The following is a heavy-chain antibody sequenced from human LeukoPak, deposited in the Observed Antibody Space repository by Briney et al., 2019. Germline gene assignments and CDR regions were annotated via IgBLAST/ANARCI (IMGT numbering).Heavy chain of an antibody. CDR3: ARFSGKRFLDY. CDR2: IIPILGIA. V-gene: IGHV1-69*04. CDR1: GGTFSSYA. J-gene: IGHJ4*02. Sequence: SVKVSCKASGGTFSSYANSWVRQAPGQGLEWMGRIIPILGIANYAQKFQGRVTITADKSTSTAYMELSSLRSEDTAVYYCARFSGKRFLDYWGQGTLVTVSS. D-gene: IGHD3-3*01.